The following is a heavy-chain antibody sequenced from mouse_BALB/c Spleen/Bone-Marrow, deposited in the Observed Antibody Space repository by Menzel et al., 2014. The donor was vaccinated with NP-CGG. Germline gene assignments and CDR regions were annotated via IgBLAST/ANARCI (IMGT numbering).Heavy chain of an antibody. CDR2: INPDSSTI. J-gene: IGHJ2*01. CDR3: ARLGYYGSSDY. D-gene: IGHD1-1*01. CDR1: GFDFSRYW. Sequence: EVQLQQSGGGLVQPGGSLKLSCAASGFDFSRYWMSWVRQAPGKGLEWIGEINPDSSTINYTPSLKDKLIISRDNAKNTLYLQMSKVRSEDTALYYCARLGYYGSSDYWGQGTTLTVSS. V-gene: IGHV4-1*02.